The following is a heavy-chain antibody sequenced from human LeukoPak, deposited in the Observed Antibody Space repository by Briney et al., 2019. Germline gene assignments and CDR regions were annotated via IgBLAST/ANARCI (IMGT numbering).Heavy chain of an antibody. D-gene: IGHD2-2*01. CDR2: IYTSGST. CDR1: GGSISSYY. V-gene: IGHV4-4*07. J-gene: IGHJ2*01. Sequence: SETLSLTCTVSGGSISSYYWSWIRQPAGKGLECIGRIYTSGSTNYNPSLKSRVTMSVDTSKNQFSLKLSSVTAADTAVYYCARVEVVPAAMGMYWYFDLWGRGTLVTVSS. CDR3: ARVEVVPAAMGMYWYFDL.